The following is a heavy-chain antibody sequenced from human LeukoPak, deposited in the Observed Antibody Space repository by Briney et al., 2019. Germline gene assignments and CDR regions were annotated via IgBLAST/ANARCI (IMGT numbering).Heavy chain of an antibody. CDR3: ATLWVATAGVDP. V-gene: IGHV3-48*03. CDR1: GFTFSRYE. Sequence: PGGSLRLSCAVSGFTFSRYEMHWVRQAPGKGLEWISYISSSGNSGYYADSVKGRFTISRDNAKNSLYLQMNSLRAEDTAVYYCATLWVATAGVDPWGQGTLVTVSS. CDR2: ISSSGNSG. D-gene: IGHD5-12*01. J-gene: IGHJ5*02.